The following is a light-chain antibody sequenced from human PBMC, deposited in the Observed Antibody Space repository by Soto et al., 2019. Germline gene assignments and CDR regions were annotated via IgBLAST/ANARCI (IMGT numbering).Light chain of an antibody. CDR1: SGDVGGYNY. V-gene: IGLV2-8*01. CDR2: EVS. J-gene: IGLJ1*01. Sequence: QSALTQPPSASGSPGQSVTISCTGTSGDVGGYNYVSWHQQHPGKAPKLMIFEVSERPSGVPDRFSASKSGNTASLTVSGLQAEDEADYYCSSYAGSNNYVFGTGTKLTVL. CDR3: SSYAGSNNYV.